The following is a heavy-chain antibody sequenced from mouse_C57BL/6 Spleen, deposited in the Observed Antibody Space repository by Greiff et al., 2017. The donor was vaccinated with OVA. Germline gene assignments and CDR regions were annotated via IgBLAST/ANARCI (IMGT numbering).Heavy chain of an antibody. D-gene: IGHD2-2*01. V-gene: IGHV5-16*01. J-gene: IGHJ2*01. Sequence: EVMLVESEGGLVQPGSSMKLSCTASGFTFSDYYMAWVRQVPEKGLEWVANINYDGSSTYYLDSLKSRFIISRDNAKNILYLQISSLKSEDTATYYCARAPYGYDLYYFDYWGQGTTLTVSS. CDR1: GFTFSDYY. CDR2: INYDGSST. CDR3: ARAPYGYDLYYFDY.